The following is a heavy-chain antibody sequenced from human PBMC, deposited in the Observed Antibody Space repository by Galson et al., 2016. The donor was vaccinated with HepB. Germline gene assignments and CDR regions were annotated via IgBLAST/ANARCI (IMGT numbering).Heavy chain of an antibody. CDR3: ARHRRVADWFDP. J-gene: IGHJ5*01. CDR1: GGSISSHY. V-gene: IGHV4-59*08. D-gene: IGHD2-15*01. CDR2: IHYRGYT. Sequence: SETLSLTCSVSGGSISSHYWTWFRQPPGKGLEWLGSIHYRGYTKDSPSFRSRVTISVDTSKSQFSLNLTAVTAADTAIYYCARHRRVADWFDPWGQGILVTFSS.